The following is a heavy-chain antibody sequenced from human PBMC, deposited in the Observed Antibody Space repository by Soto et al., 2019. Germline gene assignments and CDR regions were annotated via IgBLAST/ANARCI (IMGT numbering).Heavy chain of an antibody. CDR1: GGTFSSYA. Sequence: GASVKVSCKASGGTFSSYAIGWVRQAPGQGLEWMGGIIPIFGTANYAQKFQGRVTITADESTSTAYMELSSLRSEDTAVYYCARSLYYYDSSGYYYRWFDYWGQGTLVTVSS. CDR2: IIPIFGTA. CDR3: ARSLYYYDSSGYYYRWFDY. V-gene: IGHV1-69*13. J-gene: IGHJ5*01. D-gene: IGHD3-22*01.